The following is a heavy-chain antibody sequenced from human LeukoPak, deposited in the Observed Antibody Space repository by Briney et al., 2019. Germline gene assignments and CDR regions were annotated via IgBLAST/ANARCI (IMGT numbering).Heavy chain of an antibody. J-gene: IGHJ4*02. CDR1: GDSISSVNYY. CDR2: MFYSGNT. V-gene: IGHV4-39*01. CDR3: ASQVAPISRDGYSYVDY. Sequence: SETLSLTCTVSGDSISSVNYYWGWIRQPPGKGLEWIACMFYSGNTFYNPSLKSRVTISVDTSKNQFSLKLNSVTAADTAVYYCASQVAPISRDGYSYVDYWGQGTLVTVTS. D-gene: IGHD5-24*01.